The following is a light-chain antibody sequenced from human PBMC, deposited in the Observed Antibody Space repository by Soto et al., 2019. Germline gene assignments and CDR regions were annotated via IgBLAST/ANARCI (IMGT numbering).Light chain of an antibody. V-gene: IGLV2-23*01. Sequence: QSPLSQPASVCGSPGQSITISCTGTISDVGSYNLVSWCQQHPGKAPKLMIYEGSKRPSGVSNRFSGSKYGNTASLTISGLQAEDEADYYCCSYAGSSTYVFGTGTKVTV. CDR3: CSYAGSSTYV. J-gene: IGLJ1*01. CDR2: EGS. CDR1: ISDVGSYNL.